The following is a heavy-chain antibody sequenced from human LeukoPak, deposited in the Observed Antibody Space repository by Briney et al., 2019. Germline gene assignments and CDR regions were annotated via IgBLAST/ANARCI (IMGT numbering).Heavy chain of an antibody. CDR2: ISNDGSDE. CDR1: GFTFSSHG. J-gene: IGHJ4*02. CDR3: ARGCATPYCFLIDY. D-gene: IGHD2-21*01. V-gene: IGHV3-30*03. Sequence: GGSLRLSCAASGFTFSSHGMHWVRQAPGKGLEWVSIISNDGSDEDYVDSVKGRFTISRDNSKNMLHLQMNSLRAEDTAVYYCARGCATPYCFLIDYWGQGTLVTVSS.